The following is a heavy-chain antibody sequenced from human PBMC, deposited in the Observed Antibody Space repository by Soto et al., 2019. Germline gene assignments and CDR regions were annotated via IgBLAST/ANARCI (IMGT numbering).Heavy chain of an antibody. J-gene: IGHJ4*02. CDR1: KFTFSNCW. CDR2: IKQDGSEK. CDR3: AKDLVATTPGLDY. V-gene: IGHV3-7*01. D-gene: IGHD5-12*01. Sequence: EVQLMESGGGLVQPGGSLRLSCAASKFTFSNCWMSWVRQAPGKGLEWVANIKQDGSEKYYVDSVKGRFTISRDNAKNSLYLQMNSLRAEDTAVYYCAKDLVATTPGLDYWGQGTLVTVPS.